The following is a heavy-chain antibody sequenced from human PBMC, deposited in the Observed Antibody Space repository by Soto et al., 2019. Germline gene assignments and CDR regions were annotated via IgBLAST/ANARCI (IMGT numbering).Heavy chain of an antibody. CDR2: ISGSGGST. D-gene: IGHD5-18*01. CDR1: GFTFSSYA. CDR3: AKRMGYSYDLYYYYYGMDV. J-gene: IGHJ6*02. V-gene: IGHV3-23*01. Sequence: GSLRLSCAASGFTFSSYAMSWVRQAPGKGLEWVSAISGSGGSTYYADSVKGRFTISRDNSKNTLYLQMNSLRAEDTAVYYCAKRMGYSYDLYYYYYGMDVWGQGTTVTVSS.